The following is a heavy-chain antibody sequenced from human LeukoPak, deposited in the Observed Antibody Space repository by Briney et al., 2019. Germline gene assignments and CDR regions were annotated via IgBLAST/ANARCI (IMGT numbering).Heavy chain of an antibody. Sequence: GESLKISCKGSGYIFTTYWIGWVRQMPGKGLEWMGIIYPGDSDTRYSPSFQGHVNISADSSSSTAYLQWSSLKTSDTAIYYCASRKKGMATAGFDYWGQGTLVTVSS. CDR1: GYIFTTYW. CDR2: IYPGDSDT. D-gene: IGHD5-24*01. CDR3: ASRKKGMATAGFDY. V-gene: IGHV5-51*01. J-gene: IGHJ4*02.